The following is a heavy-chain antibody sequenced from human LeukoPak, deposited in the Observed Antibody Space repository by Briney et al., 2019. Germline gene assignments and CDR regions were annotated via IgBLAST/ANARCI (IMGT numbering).Heavy chain of an antibody. CDR2: INAGNGNT. D-gene: IGHD6-19*01. CDR3: ARGSQWLGRAGYYYGMDV. Sequence: ASVKVSCKASGYTFTSYAMHWVRQAPGQRLEWMGWINAGNGNTKYSQKFQGRVTITRDTSASTAYMELSSLRSEDTGVYYCARGSQWLGRAGYYYGMDVWGQGTTVTVSS. CDR1: GYTFTSYA. V-gene: IGHV1-3*01. J-gene: IGHJ6*02.